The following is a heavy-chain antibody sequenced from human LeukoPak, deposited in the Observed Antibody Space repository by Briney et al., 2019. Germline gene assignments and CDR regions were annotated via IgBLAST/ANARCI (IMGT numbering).Heavy chain of an antibody. CDR3: ARVETSAWSTSYYYYFHMDV. J-gene: IGHJ6*03. Sequence: SETLSLTCTVSGGSISSYYWSWIRQPPGKGLEWIGYIHYSGNTNYNPSLKSRVTISLVTSKNQFSLKLNSVTAADTAMYYCARVETSAWSTSYYYYFHMDVWGKGTTVTISS. D-gene: IGHD6-19*01. CDR1: GGSISSYY. CDR2: IHYSGNT. V-gene: IGHV4-59*01.